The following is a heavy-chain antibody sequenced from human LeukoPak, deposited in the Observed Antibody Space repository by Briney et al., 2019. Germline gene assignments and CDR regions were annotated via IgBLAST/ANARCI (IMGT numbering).Heavy chain of an antibody. Sequence: PGGSLRLSCAVSGITLSNYGMSWVRQAPGSGLEWVAGISGSGASTNYADSVKGRFTISRDNPKNTLYLQMNSLRAEDTAVYFCAKRGVVIRVILVGFHKEAYYFDSWGQGTLVTVSS. V-gene: IGHV3-23*01. CDR1: GITLSNYG. J-gene: IGHJ4*02. CDR2: ISGSGAST. D-gene: IGHD3-22*01. CDR3: AKRGVVIRVILVGFHKEAYYFDS.